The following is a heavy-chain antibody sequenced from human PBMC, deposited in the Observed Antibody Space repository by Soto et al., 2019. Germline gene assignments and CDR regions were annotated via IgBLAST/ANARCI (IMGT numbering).Heavy chain of an antibody. V-gene: IGHV4-31*03. CDR1: GGSIISGGYY. J-gene: IGHJ5*02. CDR2: IYYSGST. Sequence: SETLSLTCTVSGGSIISGGYYWIWIRQHPGKGLEWIGYIYYSGSTYYNPSLKSRVTISVDTSKNQFSLKLSSVTAADTAVYYCARFYVDNWFDPWGQGTLVTVSS. D-gene: IGHD5-12*01. CDR3: ARFYVDNWFDP.